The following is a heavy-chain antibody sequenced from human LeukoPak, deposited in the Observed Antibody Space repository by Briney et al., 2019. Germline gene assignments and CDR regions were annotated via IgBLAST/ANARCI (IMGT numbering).Heavy chain of an antibody. J-gene: IGHJ5*02. CDR3: ARYQYYDSSSNWFDP. D-gene: IGHD3-22*01. CDR1: GGSISSGSYY. V-gene: IGHV4-61*02. Sequence: SETLSLTCTISGGSISSGSYYWSWIRRPAGKGLESIGRIYTSGSTNYNPSLKSRVTISVDTSKNQFSLKLSSVTAADTAVYYCARYQYYDSSSNWFDPWGQGTLVTVSS. CDR2: IYTSGST.